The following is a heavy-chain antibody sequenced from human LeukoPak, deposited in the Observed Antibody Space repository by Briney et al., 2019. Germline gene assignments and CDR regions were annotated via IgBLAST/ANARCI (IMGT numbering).Heavy chain of an antibody. V-gene: IGHV4-4*07. CDR1: GDSISSYY. J-gene: IGHJ5*02. Sequence: SETLSLTCSVSGDSISSYYWSWIRQPPGKRLEWIGRIHTSGSTNYNPSLKSRVTMSVDTSKNQFSLKVSSVTAADTAVYYCARAPSSWFDPWGQGTLVTVSS. CDR2: IHTSGST. CDR3: ARAPSSWFDP.